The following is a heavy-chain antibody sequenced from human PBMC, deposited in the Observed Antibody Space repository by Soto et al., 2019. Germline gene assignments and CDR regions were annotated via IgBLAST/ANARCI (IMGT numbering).Heavy chain of an antibody. Sequence: GCPKISSAACGYTFSISAMGWFFKAPGKRLVWVSAISGSGGSTYYADSVKGRFTISRDNSKNTLYLQMNSLRAEDTAVYYCAKGVRSRKGRRGRRAALDYWGHGTPDT. D-gene: IGHD6-13*01. CDR3: AKGVRSRKGRRGRRAALDY. V-gene: IGHV3-23*01. J-gene: IGHJ4*01. CDR2: ISGSGGST. CDR1: GYTFSISA.